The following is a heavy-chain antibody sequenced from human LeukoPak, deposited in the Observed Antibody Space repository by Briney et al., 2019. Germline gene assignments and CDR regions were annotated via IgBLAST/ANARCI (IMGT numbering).Heavy chain of an antibody. CDR2: INHDGDEK. V-gene: IGHV3-7*01. CDR1: GFTFSGYW. J-gene: IGHJ4*02. CDR3: AIDRYYFNIDVSPRFDY. Sequence: GGSLRLSCAGSGFTFSGYWMTWGRQAPGEGLEWVANINHDGDEKNYVDSGKGRFTISRDNAKNLVDLQMTALRVEETGVYYCAIDRYYFNIDVSPRFDYGGQGTLVTVSS. D-gene: IGHD2/OR15-2a*01.